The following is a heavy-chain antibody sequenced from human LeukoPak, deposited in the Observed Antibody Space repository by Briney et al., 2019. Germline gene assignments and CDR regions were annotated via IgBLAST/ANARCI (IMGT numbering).Heavy chain of an antibody. CDR1: GFTFSDHY. CDR3: ARNPKWYSSSWSPPHFYMDV. D-gene: IGHD6-13*01. CDR2: ISSSGSTI. J-gene: IGHJ6*03. Sequence: LGGSLRLSCAASGFTFSDHYMTWIRQAPGKGLEWLSYISSSGSTIYYADSVKGRFTISRDNAKNSLYLQMNSLRAEDTAVYYCARNPKWYSSSWSPPHFYMDVWGKGTTVTISS. V-gene: IGHV3-11*04.